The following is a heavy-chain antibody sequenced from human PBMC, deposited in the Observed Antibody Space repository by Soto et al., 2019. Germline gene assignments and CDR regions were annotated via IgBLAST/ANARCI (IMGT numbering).Heavy chain of an antibody. CDR2: IYPGDSDT. CDR3: AKHEGYCSTTTCSNFDY. D-gene: IGHD2-2*01. CDR1: GFTFTSYW. V-gene: IGHV5-51*01. Sequence: GESLKISCKGSGFTFTSYWIAWVRQMPGKGLEWMGIIYPGDSDTSYSPSFQGQVTISADKSINTAYLHWSSLKASNTAIYYCAKHEGYCSTTTCSNFDYWGQGTLVTVSS. J-gene: IGHJ4*02.